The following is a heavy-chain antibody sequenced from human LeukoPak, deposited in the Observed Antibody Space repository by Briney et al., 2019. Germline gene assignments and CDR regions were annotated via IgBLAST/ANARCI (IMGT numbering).Heavy chain of an antibody. CDR2: IDKHGNGK. D-gene: IGHD2-8*02. J-gene: IGHJ4*02. CDR3: ARDTGWGYYDL. Sequence: GGSLRLSCVASGFTFSTSWVTWVRQAPGTGLEWVANIDKHGNGKYYVDSVKGRFAISRDYASNSVFLQMDSLRAEDTSVYYCARDTGWGYYDLWGQGTPVTVSS. CDR1: GFTFSTSW. V-gene: IGHV3-7*01.